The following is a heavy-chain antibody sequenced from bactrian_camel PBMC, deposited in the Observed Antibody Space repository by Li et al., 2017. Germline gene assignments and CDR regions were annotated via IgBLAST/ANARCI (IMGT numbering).Heavy chain of an antibody. J-gene: IGHJ6*01. Sequence: HVQLVESGGGSVQPGGSLRLSCAASGFTFSDYSMYWVRQAPGKGLEWVSSISADGGSTQYAEPMKGRFTNSRDNARNTMYLQMNSLKLEDTAIYYCVTRQVDRWDFGFWGQGTQVTVS. V-gene: IGHV3S1*01. D-gene: IGHD1*01. CDR2: ISADGGST. CDR3: VTRQVDRWDFGF. CDR1: GFTFSDYS.